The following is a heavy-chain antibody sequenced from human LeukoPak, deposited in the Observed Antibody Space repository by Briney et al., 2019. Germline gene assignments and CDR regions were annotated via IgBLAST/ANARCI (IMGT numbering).Heavy chain of an antibody. CDR3: ARNFHLLWFREWRDYYYYMDV. D-gene: IGHD3-10*01. J-gene: IGHJ6*03. CDR1: GYTFTGYY. V-gene: IGHV1-2*02. Sequence: ASVKVSCKASGYTFTGYYMHWVRQAPGQGLEWMGWINPNSGGTNYAQKFQGRVTMTRDTSISTAYMELSRLRSDDTAVYYCARNFHLLWFREWRDYYYYMDVWGKGTTVTVSS. CDR2: INPNSGGT.